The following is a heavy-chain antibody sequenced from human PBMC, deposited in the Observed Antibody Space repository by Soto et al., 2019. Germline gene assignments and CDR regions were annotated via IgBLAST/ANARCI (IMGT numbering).Heavy chain of an antibody. CDR2: STYTGVT. V-gene: IGHV4-31*03. J-gene: IGHJ5*01. CDR1: GGALPAIRHS. D-gene: IGHD3-16*01. CDR3: AQDSGGPPLNRFDS. Sequence: LSLTCTVPGGALPAIRHSWSWIRPRPGRGLEWIGYSTYTGVTYYSPSLQSRISISVGTSKNQFSLTLNSVTAADPAVDYCAQDSGGPPLNRFDSWGHGILVTVSS.